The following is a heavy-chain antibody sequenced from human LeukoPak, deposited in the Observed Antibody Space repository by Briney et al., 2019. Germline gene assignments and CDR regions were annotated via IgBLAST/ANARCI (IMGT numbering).Heavy chain of an antibody. CDR2: ISDSGGRT. V-gene: IGHV3-23*01. CDR3: TKRGVVIRVILVGFHKEAYYFDY. Sequence: GGALRLSCAFSGITLSNCVMSWVRQAPGRGLEWVAVISDSGGRTNYADSVKGRFTISRDNPKNTLYLKMNSLRAEETAVYFCTKRGVVIRVILVGFHKEAYYFDYWGQGALVTVSS. J-gene: IGHJ4*02. CDR1: GITLSNCV. D-gene: IGHD3-22*01.